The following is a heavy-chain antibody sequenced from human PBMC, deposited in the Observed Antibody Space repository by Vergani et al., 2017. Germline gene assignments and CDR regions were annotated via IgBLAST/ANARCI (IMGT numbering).Heavy chain of an antibody. V-gene: IGHV4-34*01. J-gene: IGHJ4*02. Sequence: QVQLQQWGAGLLKPSETLSLTCAVYGGSFSGYYWSWIRQPPGKGLEWIGEINHRGSTNYNPSLKSRGTISADTSKNQFFLKLRSVTAADTAVYYCARGDSSGWYGYWGQGTLVTVSS. CDR1: GGSFSGYY. CDR3: ARGDSSGWYGY. D-gene: IGHD6-19*01. CDR2: INHRGST.